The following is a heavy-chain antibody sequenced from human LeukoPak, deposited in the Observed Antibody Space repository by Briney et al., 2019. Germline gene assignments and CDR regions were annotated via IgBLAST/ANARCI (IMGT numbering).Heavy chain of an antibody. CDR3: ARSSVAVAGSRYYYYYMDV. CDR1: GYTFTGYY. CDR2: INPNSGGT. Sequence: ASVKVSCKASGYTFTGYYMHWVRQAPGQGLEWMGWINPNSGGTNYAQKFQGRVTMTRDTSISTAYMELSRLRSDDTAVYYCARSSVAVAGSRYYYYYMDVWGKGTTVTVSS. V-gene: IGHV1-2*02. D-gene: IGHD6-19*01. J-gene: IGHJ6*03.